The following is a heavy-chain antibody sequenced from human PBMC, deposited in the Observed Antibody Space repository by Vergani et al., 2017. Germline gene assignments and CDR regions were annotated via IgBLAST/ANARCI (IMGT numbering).Heavy chain of an antibody. Sequence: QVQLVQSGAEVKKPGSSVKVSCKASGGTFSSYAISWVRQAPGQGLEWMGRIIPILGIANYAQKFQGRVTITADKSTSTAYMELSSLRAEDTAVYYCASGSVVVAATPWDYYYYGMDVWGQGTTVTVSS. CDR2: IIPILGIA. V-gene: IGHV1-69*04. D-gene: IGHD2-15*01. J-gene: IGHJ6*02. CDR3: ASGSVVVAATPWDYYYYGMDV. CDR1: GGTFSSYA.